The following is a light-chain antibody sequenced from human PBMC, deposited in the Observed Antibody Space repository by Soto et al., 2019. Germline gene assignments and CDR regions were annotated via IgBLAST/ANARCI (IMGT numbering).Light chain of an antibody. CDR3: TSSSSTVVV. V-gene: IGLV2-14*01. CDR2: EVT. J-gene: IGLJ2*01. Sequence: QSALTEPASVSGSLGQSITIPCTGTSSDIGVYNYVSWYQHHPGKAPKLMLYEVTVRPSGVSNRFSGSKSGSTASLTISGLQAEDEADYYCTSSSSTVVVFGGGTKVTVL. CDR1: SSDIGVYNY.